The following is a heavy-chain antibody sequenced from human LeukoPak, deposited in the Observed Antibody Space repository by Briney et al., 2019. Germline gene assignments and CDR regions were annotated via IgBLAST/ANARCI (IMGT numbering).Heavy chain of an antibody. CDR2: ISYDGSNK. CDR1: GFTFSSYG. V-gene: IGHV3-30*19. J-gene: IGHJ6*02. D-gene: IGHD4-17*01. Sequence: GRSLRLSCAASGFTFSSYGMHWVRQAPGKGLEWVAVISYDGSNKYYADSVKGRFTISRDNSRDTLYLQMKSLRAEDTAVYYCAKTTANRPYYYYYSMDVWGQGTTVTVSS. CDR3: AKTTANRPYYYYYSMDV.